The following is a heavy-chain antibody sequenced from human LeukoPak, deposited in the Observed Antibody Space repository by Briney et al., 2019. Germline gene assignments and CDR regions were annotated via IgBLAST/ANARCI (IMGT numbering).Heavy chain of an antibody. V-gene: IGHV4-38-2*02. CDR2: IYHSGST. J-gene: IGHJ5*02. CDR1: GYSISSGYY. Sequence: SETLSLTCTVSGYSISSGYYWGWIRQPPGKGLEWIGSIYHSGSTYYNPSLKSRVTMSVDTSKNQFSLKLSSVTAADTAVYYCARDIVVVVAADSNWFDPWGQGTLVTVSS. D-gene: IGHD2-15*01. CDR3: ARDIVVVVAADSNWFDP.